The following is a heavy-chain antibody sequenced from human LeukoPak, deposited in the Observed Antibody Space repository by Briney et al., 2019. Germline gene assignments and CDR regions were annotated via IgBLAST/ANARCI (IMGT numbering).Heavy chain of an antibody. CDR1: GFTFSTYD. CDR3: ARGYYGSGSASNWFDP. Sequence: GGSLRLSCAASGFTFSTYDMHWVRQAPGKGLEWVALIRYDGSNKFYADSVKGRFIISRDTSKNTLYLQMNSLRTEDTAVYYCARGYYGSGSASNWFDPWGQGTLVTVSS. D-gene: IGHD3-10*01. CDR2: IRYDGSNK. J-gene: IGHJ5*02. V-gene: IGHV3-30*02.